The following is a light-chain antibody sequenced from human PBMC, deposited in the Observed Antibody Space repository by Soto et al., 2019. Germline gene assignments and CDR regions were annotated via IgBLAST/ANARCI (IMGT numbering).Light chain of an antibody. CDR2: GTS. CDR1: QNISSY. CDR3: HQTYTTPRT. V-gene: IGKV1-39*01. Sequence: IPMTQSPSSLSASVGDRVTITCRASQNISSYLNWYQQKPGKAPKLLIYGTSTLQSGVPSRFSGSGSGTDFSLTISSLQPEDVAAYYCHQTYTTPRTFGQGTRVDIK. J-gene: IGKJ1*01.